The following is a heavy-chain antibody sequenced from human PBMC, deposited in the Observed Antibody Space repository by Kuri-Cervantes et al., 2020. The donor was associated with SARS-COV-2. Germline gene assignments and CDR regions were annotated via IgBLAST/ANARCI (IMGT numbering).Heavy chain of an antibody. CDR2: IYYSGST. CDR1: GGSISSYY. Sequence: SEPLSLTCPVSGGSISSYYWSWIRQPPGKGLEWIGYIYYSGSTNYNPSLKSRVTISVDTSKNQFSLKLSSVTAADTAVYYCARQGFSKGGYFDYWDQGTLVTVSS. V-gene: IGHV4-59*08. D-gene: IGHD3-3*01. CDR3: ARQGFSKGGYFDY. J-gene: IGHJ4*02.